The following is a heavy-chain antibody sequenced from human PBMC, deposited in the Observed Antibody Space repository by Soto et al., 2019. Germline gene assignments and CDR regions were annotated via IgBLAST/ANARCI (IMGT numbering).Heavy chain of an antibody. CDR3: ARRFTYYYDSTAPLDY. D-gene: IGHD3-22*01. CDR1: GYSFTSYW. Sequence: PGESLKISCKGSGYSFTSYWISWVRQMPGKGLEWMGRIDPSDSYTNYSPSFQGHVTISADKSISTAYLQWSSLKASDTAMYYCARRFTYYYDSTAPLDYWGQGTLVTVSS. CDR2: IDPSDSYT. J-gene: IGHJ4*02. V-gene: IGHV5-10-1*01.